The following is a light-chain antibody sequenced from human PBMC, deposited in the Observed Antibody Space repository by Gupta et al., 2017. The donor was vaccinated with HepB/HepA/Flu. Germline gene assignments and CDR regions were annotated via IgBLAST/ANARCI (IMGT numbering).Light chain of an antibody. J-gene: IGLJ2*01. V-gene: IGLV1-51*02. Sequence: QSVLPQPPSVSAAPGQNVTISCSGSSSNMGNNDVSWYQQLSGTAPKLLIFENNKRPSGIPDRFSGSKSATSATLGITGLQTGDEADYYCGTWDTSLTIVVLGGGTKLTVL. CDR2: ENN. CDR3: GTWDTSLTIVV. CDR1: SSNMGNND.